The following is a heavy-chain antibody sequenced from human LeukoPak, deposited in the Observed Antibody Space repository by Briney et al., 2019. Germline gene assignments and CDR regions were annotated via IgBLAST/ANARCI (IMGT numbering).Heavy chain of an antibody. J-gene: IGHJ4*02. Sequence: SVKVSCKASGGTFSSYAISWVRQAPGQGLEWMGRIIPIFGTANYAQKFRGRVTITTDESTSTAYMELSSLRSEDTAVYYCARVGYYYDSSGYLGFDYWGQGTLVTVSS. D-gene: IGHD3-22*01. CDR2: IIPIFGTA. CDR1: GGTFSSYA. CDR3: ARVGYYYDSSGYLGFDY. V-gene: IGHV1-69*05.